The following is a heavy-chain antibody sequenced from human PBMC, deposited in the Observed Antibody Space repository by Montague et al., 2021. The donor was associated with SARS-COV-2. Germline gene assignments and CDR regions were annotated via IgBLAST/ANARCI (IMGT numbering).Heavy chain of an antibody. CDR2: VSASGTI. CDR1: GGSISNYY. CDR3: ARDWDSGPATGTN. V-gene: IGHV4-4*07. J-gene: IGHJ4*02. D-gene: IGHD6-13*01. Sequence: SETLSLTCTVSGGSISNYYWSWIRQPAGKGLDWIGRVSASGTINFNPSLRSRITMSVDTSKNQFSLKLSSVTAADTAVYFCARDWDSGPATGTNWGQGTLVTVSS.